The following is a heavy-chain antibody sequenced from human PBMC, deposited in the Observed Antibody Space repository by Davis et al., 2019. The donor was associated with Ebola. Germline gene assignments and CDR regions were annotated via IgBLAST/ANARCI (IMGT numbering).Heavy chain of an antibody. CDR3: ATGEARDLYYHGMDV. V-gene: IGHV4-31*03. CDR2: IYYSGST. Sequence: MPSETLSLTCTVSGGSISSGGYYWSWIRQHPGKGLEWIGYIYYSGSTYYNPSLKSRVTISVDTSKNQFSLKLSSVTAADTAVYYCATGEARDLYYHGMDVWGQGTTVTVSS. D-gene: IGHD3-16*01. CDR1: GGSISSGGYY. J-gene: IGHJ6*02.